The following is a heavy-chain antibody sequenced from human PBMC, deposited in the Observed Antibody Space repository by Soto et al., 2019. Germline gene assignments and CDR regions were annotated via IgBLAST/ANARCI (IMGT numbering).Heavy chain of an antibody. V-gene: IGHV4-39*01. CDR1: GCSISSSSYY. D-gene: IGHD4-17*01. CDR2: IYYSGST. J-gene: IGHJ4*02. CDR3: ARSMTTVVTLDY. Sequence: PSETLSLTCTVSGCSISSSSYYWGWIRQPPGKGLEWIGSIYYSGSTYYNPSLKSRVTISVDTSKNQFSLKLSSVTAADTAVYYCARSMTTVVTLDYWGQGTLVTVSS.